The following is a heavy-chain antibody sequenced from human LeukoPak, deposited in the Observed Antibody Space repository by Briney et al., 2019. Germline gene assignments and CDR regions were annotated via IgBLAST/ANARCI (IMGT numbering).Heavy chain of an antibody. D-gene: IGHD3-10*01. CDR3: ASPIGGHGMDV. Sequence: GESLKISCKGSGYSFPSYWIGWVRQMPGKRLEWMGIIYPSDSDTRYSPSFQGQVTISADKSINTAYLQWSSLKVSDTAMYYCASPIGGHGMDVWGQGTTVTVSS. CDR1: GYSFPSYW. J-gene: IGHJ6*02. CDR2: IYPSDSDT. V-gene: IGHV5-51*01.